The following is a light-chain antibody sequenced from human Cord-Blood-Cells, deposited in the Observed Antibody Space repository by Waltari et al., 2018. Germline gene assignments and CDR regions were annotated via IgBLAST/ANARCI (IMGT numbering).Light chain of an antibody. Sequence: EIVLTQSPATLSLSPGERATLSCRASQRVSSYLAWYQQKPGQAPRLLIYDASNRATGIPARFSGSGPGTDFTLTISSLEPEDFAVYYCQQRSNWHTFGPGTKVDIK. V-gene: IGKV3D-11*01. CDR3: QQRSNWHT. CDR1: QRVSSY. J-gene: IGKJ3*01. CDR2: DAS.